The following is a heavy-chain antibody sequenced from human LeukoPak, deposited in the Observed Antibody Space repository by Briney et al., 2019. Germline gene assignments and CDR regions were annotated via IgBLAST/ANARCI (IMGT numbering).Heavy chain of an antibody. Sequence: GGSLRLSCAASGFTVSSNYMSWVRQAPGKGLEWVSVIYSGGSTYYADSVKGRFTISRDNTKNTLYLQMNSLRAEDTAVYYCARGRIRGDKRGYYYYGVDVWGQGTTVTVSS. V-gene: IGHV3-53*01. D-gene: IGHD4-17*01. CDR2: IYSGGST. CDR1: GFTVSSNY. CDR3: ARGRIRGDKRGYYYYGVDV. J-gene: IGHJ6*02.